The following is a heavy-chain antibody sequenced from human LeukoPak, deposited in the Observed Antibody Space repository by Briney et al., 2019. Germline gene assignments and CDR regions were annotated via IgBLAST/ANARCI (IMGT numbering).Heavy chain of an antibody. CDR3: AKDSHWILFDD. D-gene: IGHD2-2*03. J-gene: IGHJ4*02. CDR2: IGGSGIRT. V-gene: IGHV3-23*01. CDR1: GFTFTTYG. Sequence: PGGSLRLSCLASGFTFTTYGMNWVRQAPGKGLEWVSGIGGSGIRTYYADSVKGRFTISRDNSKNTLYLQMNSLRDEDTAVYYCAKDSHWILFDDWGQGTLVTVSS.